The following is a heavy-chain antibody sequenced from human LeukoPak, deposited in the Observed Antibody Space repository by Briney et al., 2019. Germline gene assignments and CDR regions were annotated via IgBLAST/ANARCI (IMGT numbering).Heavy chain of an antibody. Sequence: PSETLSLTCTVSGISISSSNYYWGWIRQPPGKGLEWIGSIYYSGSTNYNPSLKSRVTISVDTSKNQFSLKLSSVTAADTAVYYCARSVEGYCRGGSCYSYSYYMDVWGKGTTVTVSS. J-gene: IGHJ6*03. CDR3: ARSVEGYCRGGSCYSYSYYMDV. CDR1: GISISSSNYY. CDR2: IYYSGST. V-gene: IGHV4-39*07. D-gene: IGHD2-15*01.